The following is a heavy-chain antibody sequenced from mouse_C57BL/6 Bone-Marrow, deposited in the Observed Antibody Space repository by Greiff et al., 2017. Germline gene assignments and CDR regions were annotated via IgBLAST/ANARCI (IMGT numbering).Heavy chain of an antibody. CDR2: IRNKANGYTT. CDR3: AREGSGHYFDY. CDR1: GFTFTDYY. J-gene: IGHJ2*01. D-gene: IGHD3-2*02. Sequence: EVKLVESGGGLVQPGGSLSLSCAASGFTFTDYYMSWVRQPPGKALEWLGFIRNKANGYTTEYSASVKGRFTISRDNSQSILYLQMNALRAEDSATYYCAREGSGHYFDYWGQGTTLTVSS. V-gene: IGHV7-3*01.